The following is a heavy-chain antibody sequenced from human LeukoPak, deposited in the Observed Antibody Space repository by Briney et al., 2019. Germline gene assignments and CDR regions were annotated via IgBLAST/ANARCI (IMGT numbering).Heavy chain of an antibody. D-gene: IGHD3-22*01. Sequence: SETLSLTCAVYGGSFSGYYWSWIRQPPGKGLEWIGEINHSGSTNYNPSLKSRVTISVDTSKNQFFLKLSSVTAADTAVYYCARGPYYDSGMDWGQGTLVTVSS. CDR1: GGSFSGYY. CDR2: INHSGST. J-gene: IGHJ4*02. V-gene: IGHV4-34*01. CDR3: ARGPYYDSGMD.